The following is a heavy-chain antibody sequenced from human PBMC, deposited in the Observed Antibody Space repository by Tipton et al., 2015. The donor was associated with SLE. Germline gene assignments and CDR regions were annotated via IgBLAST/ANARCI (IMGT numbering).Heavy chain of an antibody. CDR1: GFTFDDYA. Sequence: SLRLSCAASGFTFDDYAMHWVRQAPGKGLEGVSVIYSGGSTYYADSVKGRFTISRHNSKNTLYLQMNSLRAEDTAVYYCAGGDRSGEFGYWGQGTLVTVSS. V-gene: IGHV3-66*02. D-gene: IGHD3-16*01. J-gene: IGHJ4*02. CDR2: IYSGGST. CDR3: AGGDRSGEFGY.